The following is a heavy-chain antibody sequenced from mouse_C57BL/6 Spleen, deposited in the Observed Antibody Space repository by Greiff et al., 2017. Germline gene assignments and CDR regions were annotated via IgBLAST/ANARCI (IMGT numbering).Heavy chain of an antibody. CDR2: INYDGSST. Sequence: DVKLVESEGGLVQPGSSMKLSCTASGFTFSDYYMAWVRQVPEKGLEWVANINYDGSSTYYLDSLKSRFIISRDNAKNILYLQMSSLKSEDTATYYCARVTTVVAKWYFDVWGTGTTVTVSS. CDR3: ARVTTVVAKWYFDV. D-gene: IGHD1-1*01. CDR1: GFTFSDYY. J-gene: IGHJ1*03. V-gene: IGHV5-16*01.